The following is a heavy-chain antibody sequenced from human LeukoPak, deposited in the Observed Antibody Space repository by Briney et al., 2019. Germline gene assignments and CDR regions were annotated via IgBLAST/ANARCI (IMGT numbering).Heavy chain of an antibody. J-gene: IGHJ4*02. CDR1: CASISSYC. CDR3: ARGPSTNSWADY. D-gene: IGHD6-13*01. Sequence: SETLSLTCTVYCASISSYCWSWIRQPPGKGLEWIGYIYDSGSTKYNPSLKSRVTMSVDTSKNQFSLKLTSVTAADTAVYYCARGPSTNSWADYWGQGTLVTVSS. V-gene: IGHV4-59*01. CDR2: IYDSGST.